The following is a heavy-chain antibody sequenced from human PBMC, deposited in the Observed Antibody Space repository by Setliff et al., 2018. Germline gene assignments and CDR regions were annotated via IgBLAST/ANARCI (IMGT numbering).Heavy chain of an antibody. CDR3: TRAEHGYDFWSGYYGYYYYYMDV. V-gene: IGHV4-4*07. D-gene: IGHD3-3*01. CDR1: GASIRHTSYF. Sequence: SETLSLTCTVSGASIRHTSYFWTWVRQPAGKGLEWIGHIYITGNPGVNPSLESRVAMSIDKSRNQFSLNLQSVTAADTAVYYCTRAEHGYDFWSGYYGYYYYYMDVWGKGTTVT. CDR2: IYITGNP. J-gene: IGHJ6*03.